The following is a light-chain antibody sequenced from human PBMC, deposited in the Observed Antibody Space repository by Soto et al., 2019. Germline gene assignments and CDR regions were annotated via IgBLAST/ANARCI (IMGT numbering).Light chain of an antibody. Sequence: EIVLTQSPGTLSLSPGERATLSCRASQSVSSSYLAWYQQKPGQAPRLLIYGASSRATGIPDRFSGSGSGTDFTLTISILEPEDFAVYYCQQYGSSPPYTFGQGTKVDIK. V-gene: IGKV3-20*01. CDR3: QQYGSSPPYT. CDR1: QSVSSSY. J-gene: IGKJ2*01. CDR2: GAS.